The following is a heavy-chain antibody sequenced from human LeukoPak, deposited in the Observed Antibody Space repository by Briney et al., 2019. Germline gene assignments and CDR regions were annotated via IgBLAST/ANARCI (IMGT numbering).Heavy chain of an antibody. CDR1: GFTVSSNY. CDR3: ARSRYGTTWSSSWEFDY. D-gene: IGHD6-13*01. V-gene: IGHV3-53*01. J-gene: IGHJ4*02. CDR2: IYSGGST. Sequence: GGSLRLSCAASGFTVSSNYMSWVRQAPGKGLEWVSVIYSGGSTYYADSVKGRFTISRDNAKNTLYLQMSSLRAEDTAVYYCARSRYGTTWSSSWEFDYWGQGTLVTVSS.